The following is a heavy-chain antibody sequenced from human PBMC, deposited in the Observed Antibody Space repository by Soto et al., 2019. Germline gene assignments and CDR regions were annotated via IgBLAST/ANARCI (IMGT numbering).Heavy chain of an antibody. J-gene: IGHJ6*02. D-gene: IGHD2-2*02. Sequence: PGGSLRLSXAASGFTFSSYEMNWVRQAPGKGLEWVSYISTSGSSIYYADSVKGRFTISRDNAKNSLYLQMNSLRAEDTAIYYCARDGYCTSTSCYNPVWGQGTTVTVSS. CDR2: ISTSGSSI. V-gene: IGHV3-48*03. CDR3: ARDGYCTSTSCYNPV. CDR1: GFTFSSYE.